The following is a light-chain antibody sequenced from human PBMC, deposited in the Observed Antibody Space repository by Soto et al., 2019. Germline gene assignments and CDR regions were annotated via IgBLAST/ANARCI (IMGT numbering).Light chain of an antibody. J-gene: IGLJ2*01. Sequence: QSVLTQPPSASGTPGQRVTISCSGSSSNIGTNTVIWYQQLPGAAPRLLIYSDNQRPSGVPDRFSGSKSGTSASLAISGLHSEDEADYYCEAWDVSLVVFGGGTKLTVL. CDR1: SSNIGTNT. CDR2: SDN. V-gene: IGLV1-44*01. CDR3: EAWDVSLVV.